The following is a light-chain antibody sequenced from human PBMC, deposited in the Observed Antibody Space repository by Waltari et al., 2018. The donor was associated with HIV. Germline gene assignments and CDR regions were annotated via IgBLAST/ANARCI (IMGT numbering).Light chain of an antibody. V-gene: IGLV2-23*02. CDR2: DVN. J-gene: IGLJ3*02. CDR1: SSDLGRYNL. CDR3: CSYAGSNSWV. Sequence: QSALTQPASVSGSPGQSITISCSGTSSDLGRYNLVSWYQQDPGKAPKLIVYDVNKRPSGVSNRFSGSKSGNTASLTISGLQAEDEADYYCCSYAGSNSWVFGGGTKLTVL.